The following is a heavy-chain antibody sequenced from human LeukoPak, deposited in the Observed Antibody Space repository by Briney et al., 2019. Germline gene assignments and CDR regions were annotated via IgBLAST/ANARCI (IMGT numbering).Heavy chain of an antibody. CDR2: IYHSGST. Sequence: SETLSLTCTVSGYSISSGYYWGWIRQPPGKGLEWIGSIYHSGSTYYNPSLKSRVTISVDTSKNQFSLKLSPVTAADTAVYYCARAEDIVVVPAAAFDIWGQGTMVTVSS. V-gene: IGHV4-38-2*02. D-gene: IGHD2-2*01. CDR3: ARAEDIVVVPAAAFDI. CDR1: GYSISSGYY. J-gene: IGHJ3*02.